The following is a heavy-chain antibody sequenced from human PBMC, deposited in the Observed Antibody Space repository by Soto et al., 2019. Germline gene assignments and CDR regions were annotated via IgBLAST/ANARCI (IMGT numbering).Heavy chain of an antibody. CDR1: GFTFSSYW. CDR2: IKQDGSEK. J-gene: IGHJ6*03. CDR3: SKEGWYYYMDV. D-gene: IGHD2-15*01. V-gene: IGHV3-7*01. Sequence: EVQLVESGGGLVQPGGSLRLSCAASGFTFSSYWMSWVRQAPGKGLEWVANIKQDGSEKYYVDSVKGRFTISRDNAKNSLNLQMNSLRAEDTAVYYCSKEGWYYYMDVWGKGTTVTVSS.